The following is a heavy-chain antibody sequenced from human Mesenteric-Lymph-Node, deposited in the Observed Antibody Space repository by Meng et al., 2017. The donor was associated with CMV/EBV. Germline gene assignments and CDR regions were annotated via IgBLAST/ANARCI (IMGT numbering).Heavy chain of an antibody. CDR3: ARRQRLIVVVPAARKGWFDP. CDR1: SFSCCS. CDR2: INHSGST. Sequence: SFSCCSWGWTRQPPGKGLEWIGEINHSGSTNYNPSLRSRVTISVDTSKNQFSLKLSSVTAADTAVYYCARRQRLIVVVPAARKGWFDPWGQGTLVTVSS. V-gene: IGHV4-34*01. D-gene: IGHD2-2*01. J-gene: IGHJ5*02.